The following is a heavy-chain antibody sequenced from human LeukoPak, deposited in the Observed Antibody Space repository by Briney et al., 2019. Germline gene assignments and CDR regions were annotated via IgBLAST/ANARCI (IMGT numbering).Heavy chain of an antibody. V-gene: IGHV3-48*01. Sequence: GGSLRLSGAASRFTFSRYSMNWLRQARGKGLEWVSYITSSSSAMYYVDSVKGRFTISRDNAKNSLYLQMNSLRAEDTAVYYCARYATVAAHRDFDYWGQGTLVTVSS. CDR3: ARYATVAAHRDFDY. D-gene: IGHD6-19*01. CDR1: RFTFSRYS. J-gene: IGHJ4*02. CDR2: ITSSSSAM.